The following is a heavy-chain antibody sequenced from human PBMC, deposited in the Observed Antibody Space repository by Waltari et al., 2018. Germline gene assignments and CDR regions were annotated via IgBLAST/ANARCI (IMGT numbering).Heavy chain of an antibody. CDR1: GASISTYY. D-gene: IGHD2-8*01. Sequence: QVQLRESGPGLVKPSETLSLTCSVSGASISTYYWAWVRQPAGKGLEWLGRVFTSGLTYSNPSLRTRVTMSVYTSKNQFSLELNSVTAADAAVYYGVSVATESCHHWGQGTLVAGSS. V-gene: IGHV4-4*07. CDR2: VFTSGLT. J-gene: IGHJ1*01. CDR3: VSVATESCHH.